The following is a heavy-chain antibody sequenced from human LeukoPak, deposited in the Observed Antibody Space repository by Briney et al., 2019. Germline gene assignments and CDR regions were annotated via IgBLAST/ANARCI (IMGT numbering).Heavy chain of an antibody. D-gene: IGHD3-10*01. Sequence: PSGTLSLTCTVSGGSISSYYWSWIRQPPGKGLEWIGYIYYSGSTNYNPSLKSRVTISVDTSKNQFSLKLSSVTAADTAVYYCARIPYYYGSGIPYYFDYWGQGTLVTVSS. CDR2: IYYSGST. V-gene: IGHV4-59*01. CDR3: ARIPYYYGSGIPYYFDY. CDR1: GGSISSYY. J-gene: IGHJ4*02.